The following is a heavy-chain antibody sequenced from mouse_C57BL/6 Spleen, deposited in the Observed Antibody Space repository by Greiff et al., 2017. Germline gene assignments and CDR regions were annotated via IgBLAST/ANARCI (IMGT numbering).Heavy chain of an antibody. Sequence: ESGPGLVKPSQSLTLTCYVTGYSITSCYYWNWIRQFPGNKLEWMSYISYNGSHTYNPSLKNRTSFTHDTSKNHVFLKLNSVTTADTAKYYCARDYYDVSFAYWGQGTLVTVAA. D-gene: IGHD1-1*01. J-gene: IGHJ3*01. CDR2: ISYNGSH. V-gene: IGHV3-6*01. CDR1: GYSITSCYY. CDR3: ARDYYDVSFAY.